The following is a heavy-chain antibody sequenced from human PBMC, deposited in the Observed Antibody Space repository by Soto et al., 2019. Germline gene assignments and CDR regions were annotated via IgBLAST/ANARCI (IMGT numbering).Heavy chain of an antibody. J-gene: IGHJ4*02. Sequence: QVQLVQSGAEVKKPGASVKVSCKASGYTFTSYGISWVRQAPGQGLEWMGWISAYNANTNYEQKRQGRVTMTTDTATSTGYMELRSLGSDDTAVYYCARETVAGTPGFGYWGQGTLVTVSS. D-gene: IGHD6-19*01. CDR1: GYTFTSYG. CDR2: ISAYNANT. CDR3: ARETVAGTPGFGY. V-gene: IGHV1-18*01.